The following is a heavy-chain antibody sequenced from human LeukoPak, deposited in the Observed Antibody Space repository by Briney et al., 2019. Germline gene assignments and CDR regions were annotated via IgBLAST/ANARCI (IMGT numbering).Heavy chain of an antibody. V-gene: IGHV1-46*01. CDR3: ARRLGDAFDI. J-gene: IGHJ3*02. CDR1: GYTFTSYY. Sequence: ASVKVSCKASGYTFTSYYMHWVRQAPGQGLEWMGIINPSGGSTSYAQKFQGRVTMTRDTSTRTAYMDLRSLRSDDTAVYYCARRLGDAFDIWGQGTLVTVSS. D-gene: IGHD6-19*01. CDR2: INPSGGST.